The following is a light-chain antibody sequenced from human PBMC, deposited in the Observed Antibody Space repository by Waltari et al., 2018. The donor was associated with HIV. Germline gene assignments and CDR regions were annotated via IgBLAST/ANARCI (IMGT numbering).Light chain of an antibody. Sequence: DIQMTQSPSSLSAPVGDRVTITCRAMQTINGNLNWYQQIPGKAPKLLIFGASTLQTGVPARFSGSGSGTHFTLTVTSLQPEDFATYFCQQTYRLPQTFGQGTRVDIK. CDR1: QTINGN. CDR3: QQTYRLPQT. J-gene: IGKJ5*01. CDR2: GAS. V-gene: IGKV1-39*01.